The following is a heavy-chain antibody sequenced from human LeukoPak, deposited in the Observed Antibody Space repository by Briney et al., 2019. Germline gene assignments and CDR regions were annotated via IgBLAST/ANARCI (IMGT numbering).Heavy chain of an antibody. CDR1: GGTFSSYA. CDR3: AGFSSSSPYYYYYYKDV. J-gene: IGHJ6*03. Sequence: SVKVSCKASGGTFSSYAISWLRQAPGQGLEWMGGIIPIFGTANYAQKFQGRVTITADESTSTAYMELSSLRSEDTAVYYCAGFSSSSPYYYYYYKDVWGKGTTVTVSS. CDR2: IIPIFGTA. V-gene: IGHV1-69*01. D-gene: IGHD6-6*01.